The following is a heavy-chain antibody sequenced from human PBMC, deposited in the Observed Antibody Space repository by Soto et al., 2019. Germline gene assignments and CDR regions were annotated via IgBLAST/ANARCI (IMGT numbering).Heavy chain of an antibody. D-gene: IGHD4-17*01. J-gene: IGHJ2*01. CDR1: GGSISGGVGGLYY. CDR2: IYDSGST. Sequence: QLQLRESGPGLVKPSETLSLTCTVSGGSISGGVGGLYYWSWIRQPPGKGLEWIGYIYDSGSTYYNPSRKSRVTISADTSKTQFSLRLRSVTAADTAVYYCASEVIPLTTDWYFALWGRGTLVTVSS. V-gene: IGHV4-30-4*01. CDR3: ASEVIPLTTDWYFAL.